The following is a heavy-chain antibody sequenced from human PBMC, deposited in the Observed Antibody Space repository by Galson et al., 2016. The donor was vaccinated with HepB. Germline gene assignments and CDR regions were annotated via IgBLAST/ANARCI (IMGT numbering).Heavy chain of an antibody. CDR3: AKTTYCDVGGCYNSYGLDV. D-gene: IGHD2-15*01. Sequence: QSGAEVKRPVATVKVSCKTSGYTFTSNGISWVRQAPGQGLEWMGWISAYSGNTIYAQRPQGSVTMTTDTSTSTANMELRSLRSDDPAVYHCAKTTYCDVGGCYNSYGLDVWGQGTTVTVSS. CDR1: GYTFTSNG. V-gene: IGHV1-18*01. CDR2: ISAYSGNT. J-gene: IGHJ6*02.